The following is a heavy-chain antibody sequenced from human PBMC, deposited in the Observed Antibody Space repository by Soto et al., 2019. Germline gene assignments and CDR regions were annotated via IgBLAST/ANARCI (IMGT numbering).Heavy chain of an antibody. CDR2: MNPNSGNT. D-gene: IGHD2-2*01. J-gene: IGHJ3*02. Sequence: ASVQVSCQASGYTFTSYDINWGRQATGQGLEWMGWMNPNSGNTGYAQKFQGRVTMTRNTSISTAYMELSSLRSEDTAVYYCASTSHGFDAFDIWGQGTMVTVSS. V-gene: IGHV1-8*01. CDR3: ASTSHGFDAFDI. CDR1: GYTFTSYD.